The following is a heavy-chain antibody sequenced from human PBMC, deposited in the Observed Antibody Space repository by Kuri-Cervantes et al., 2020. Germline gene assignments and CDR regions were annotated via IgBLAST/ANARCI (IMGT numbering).Heavy chain of an antibody. J-gene: IGHJ6*03. CDR3: ARLEGYDTSPYYYYYMDV. CDR1: GLTFSSYW. V-gene: IGHV3-7*04. D-gene: IGHD3-22*01. CDR2: IKQDGSEK. Sequence: GESLKISCAASGLTFSSYWMSWVRQAPGKGLEWVANIKQDGSEKYYVDSVKGRFTISRDNAKNSLYLQMNSLRAEDTAVYYCARLEGYDTSPYYYYYMDVWGKGTTVTVSS.